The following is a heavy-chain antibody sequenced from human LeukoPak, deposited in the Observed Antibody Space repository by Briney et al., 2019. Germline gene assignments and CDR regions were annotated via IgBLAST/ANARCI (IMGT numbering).Heavy chain of an antibody. CDR3: ARDIRTGYSSGLVDY. D-gene: IGHD6-19*01. CDR2: IWYDGSNK. V-gene: IGHV3-33*01. CDR1: GFTLSSYG. Sequence: GGSLRLPCAASGFTLSSYGMHWVRQAPGKGLEWVAVIWYDGSNKYYADSVKGRFTISRDNSKNTLYLQMNSLRAEDTAVYYCARDIRTGYSSGLVDYWGQGTLVTVSS. J-gene: IGHJ4*02.